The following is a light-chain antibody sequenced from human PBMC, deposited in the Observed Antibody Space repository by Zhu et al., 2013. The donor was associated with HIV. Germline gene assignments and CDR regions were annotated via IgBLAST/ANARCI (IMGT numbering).Light chain of an antibody. CDR2: ETS. V-gene: IGKV3-11*01. J-gene: IGKJ3*01. Sequence: DIVLTQSPGTLSLSPGDTATLSCRASQSVSSSFLAWYQQKPGQPPRLLMYETSTRAPAIPARFSGSGSGTDFTLTISSLEPEDFAVYYCQHRGNWPPSFGPGTKVDI. CDR3: QHRGNWPPS. CDR1: QSVSSSF.